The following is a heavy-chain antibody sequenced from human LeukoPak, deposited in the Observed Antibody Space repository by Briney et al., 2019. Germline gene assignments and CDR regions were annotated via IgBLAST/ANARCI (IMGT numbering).Heavy chain of an antibody. V-gene: IGHV4-34*01. CDR2: INHSGST. Sequence: SETLSLTCAVYGGSFSGYYWSWIRQPPGKGLEWIGEINHSGSTNYNPSLKSRVTISVDASKNQFSLKLSSVTAADTAVYYCARSDYGDYAFDYWGQGTLVTVSS. CDR1: GGSFSGYY. J-gene: IGHJ4*02. D-gene: IGHD4-17*01. CDR3: ARSDYGDYAFDY.